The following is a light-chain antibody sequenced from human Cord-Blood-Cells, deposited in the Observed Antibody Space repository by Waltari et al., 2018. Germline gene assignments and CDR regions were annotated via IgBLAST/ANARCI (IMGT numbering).Light chain of an antibody. V-gene: IGKV1-5*03. J-gene: IGKJ1*01. Sequence: DIQMTQSPSTLSASVGDRVTITCRASQSISSWLAWYQQKPGKAPKLLIDKASSLESGVPSRFSGSGSGTEFTLTISSLQPDDFATDYCQQYNSYSWTFGQGTKVEIK. CDR1: QSISSW. CDR3: QQYNSYSWT. CDR2: KAS.